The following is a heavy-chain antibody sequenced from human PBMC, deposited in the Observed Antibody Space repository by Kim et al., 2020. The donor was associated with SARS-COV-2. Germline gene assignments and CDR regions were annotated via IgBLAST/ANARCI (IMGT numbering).Heavy chain of an antibody. D-gene: IGHD3-10*01. CDR2: IIPIFGRA. V-gene: IGHV1-69*13. J-gene: IGHJ6*02. CDR1: GGTFSSYA. CDR3: ARHLVYGSGSYVHYYGMDV. Sequence: SVKVSCRSSGGTFSSYAISWVRQAPGQGLEWMGGIIPIFGRANYAQRFQGRVTITADESTTTAYMELNSLISGDTAVYYCARHLVYGSGSYVHYYGMDVWGPGTTVTVSS.